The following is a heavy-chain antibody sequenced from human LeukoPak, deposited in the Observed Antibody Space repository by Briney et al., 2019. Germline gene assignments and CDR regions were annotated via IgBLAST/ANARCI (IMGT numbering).Heavy chain of an antibody. CDR2: ISSSGGST. V-gene: IGHV3-23*01. CDR3: AKVSTVVPAVLRGAFDI. CDR1: GFTFINYD. D-gene: IGHD2-2*01. J-gene: IGHJ3*02. Sequence: GGSLRLSCAASGFTFINYDMTWVRQAPGKGLEWVSGISSSGGSTYYPDSVKGRFTISRDNSKNTLYLQMNSLRAEDTAGYYCAKVSTVVPAVLRGAFDIWGQGTMVTVSS.